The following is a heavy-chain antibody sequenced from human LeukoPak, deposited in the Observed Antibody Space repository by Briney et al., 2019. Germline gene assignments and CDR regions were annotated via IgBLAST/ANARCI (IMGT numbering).Heavy chain of an antibody. CDR1: GFTFSSNY. Sequence: GGSLRLSCAASGFTFSSNYMSWVRQAPGKRLEWVSVIYSGGSTYYADSVKGRFTVSRDNSKNTLYLQMNSLRAEDTAVYYCARARDYVGAFDIWGQGTMVTVSS. CDR3: ARARDYVGAFDI. V-gene: IGHV3-53*01. J-gene: IGHJ3*02. D-gene: IGHD4-17*01. CDR2: IYSGGST.